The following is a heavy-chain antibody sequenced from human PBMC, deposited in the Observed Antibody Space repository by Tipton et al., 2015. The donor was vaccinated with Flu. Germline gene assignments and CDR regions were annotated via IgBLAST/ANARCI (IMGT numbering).Heavy chain of an antibody. D-gene: IGHD1-26*01. J-gene: IGHJ4*02. CDR1: GFTFSSFA. CDR3: AKEGGWELSSPHFDY. CDR2: ISGSGYNT. V-gene: IGHV3-23*01. Sequence: SLRPSCEASGFTFSSFAMSWVRQAPGKGLEWVSTISGSGYNTYYTDSVKGRFTISRDNSKSTLFLQMSSLRAEDTAVYYCAKEGGWELSSPHFDYWGQGTLVTVSS.